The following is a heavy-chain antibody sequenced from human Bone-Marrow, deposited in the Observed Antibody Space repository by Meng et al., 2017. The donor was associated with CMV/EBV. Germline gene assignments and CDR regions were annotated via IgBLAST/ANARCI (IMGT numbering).Heavy chain of an antibody. CDR2: IWYDGSNK. Sequence: GGSLRLSCAASGFTFSSYGMHWVRQAPGKGLEWVAVIWYDGSNKYYADSVKGRFTISRDNSKNTLYLQMNSLRAEDTAVYYCAKDYRSGYDSTLDYWGQGTLVTVSS. V-gene: IGHV3-33*06. CDR3: AKDYRSGYDSTLDY. D-gene: IGHD5-12*01. J-gene: IGHJ4*02. CDR1: GFTFSSYG.